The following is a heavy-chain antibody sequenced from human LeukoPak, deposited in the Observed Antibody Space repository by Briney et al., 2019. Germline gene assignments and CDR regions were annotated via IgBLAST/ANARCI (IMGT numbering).Heavy chain of an antibody. CDR2: ISSSSSYI. V-gene: IGHV3-21*01. D-gene: IGHD5-24*01. CDR1: GFTFSSYS. J-gene: IGHJ6*02. Sequence: GGSLRLSCAASGFTFSSYSMNWVRQAPGKGLEWISSISSSSSYIYYADSVKGRFTISRDNAKNSLCLQMNSLRAEDTAVYYCARDHDEVAIYYYYGMDVWGQGTTVTVSS. CDR3: ARDHDEVAIYYYYGMDV.